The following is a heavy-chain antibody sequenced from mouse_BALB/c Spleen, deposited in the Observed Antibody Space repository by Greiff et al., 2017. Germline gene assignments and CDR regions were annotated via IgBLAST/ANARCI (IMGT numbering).Heavy chain of an antibody. CDR2: ISYDGSN. V-gene: IGHV3-6*02. D-gene: IGHD1-2*01. CDR3: ARETTATYYYAMDY. CDR1: GYSITSGYY. Sequence: EVKLVESGPGLVKPSQSLSLTCSVTGYSITSGYYWNWIRQFPGNKLEWMGYISYDGSNNYNPSLKNRISITRDTSKNQFFLKLNSVTTEDTATYYCARETTATYYYAMDYWGQGTSVTVSS. J-gene: IGHJ4*01.